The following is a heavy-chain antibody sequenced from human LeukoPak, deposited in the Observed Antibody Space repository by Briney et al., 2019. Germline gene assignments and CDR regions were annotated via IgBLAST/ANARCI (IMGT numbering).Heavy chain of an antibody. Sequence: SETLSLTCTVSGGSISSSSYYWGWIRQPPGKGLEWVGSIYYSGSTYYNPSLKSRVTISVDTSKNQFSLKLSSVTAADTAVYYCARHYYGYGYYYGMDVWGQGTTVTVS. CDR3: ARHYYGYGYYYGMDV. J-gene: IGHJ6*02. D-gene: IGHD3-10*01. V-gene: IGHV4-39*01. CDR1: GGSISSSSYY. CDR2: IYYSGST.